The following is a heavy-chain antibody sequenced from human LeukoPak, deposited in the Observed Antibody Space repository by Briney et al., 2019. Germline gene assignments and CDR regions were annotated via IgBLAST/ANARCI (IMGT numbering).Heavy chain of an antibody. J-gene: IGHJ4*02. V-gene: IGHV3-23*01. Sequence: GGSLRLSCAASGFTFSSYAMSWVRQAPGKGLEWVSAISGSGGSTFYADSVKGRFTISRENSKNTLWLQMNSVRAEDTAVYYCARLHYDVLTGPFDYWGQGTLVTVSS. CDR3: ARLHYDVLTGPFDY. CDR1: GFTFSSYA. CDR2: ISGSGGST. D-gene: IGHD3-9*01.